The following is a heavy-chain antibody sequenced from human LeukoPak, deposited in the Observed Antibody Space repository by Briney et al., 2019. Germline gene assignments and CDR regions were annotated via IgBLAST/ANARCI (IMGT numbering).Heavy chain of an antibody. CDR3: ARDVVQLGKRGSKPYYYYMDV. V-gene: IGHV4-4*07. D-gene: IGHD2-2*01. CDR1: GGSISSYY. Sequence: SETLSLTCTVSGGSISSYYWSWIRQPAGKGLEWIGRIYTSGSTNYNPSLKSRVTMSVDTSKNQFSLKLSSVTAADTAVYYCARDVVQLGKRGSKPYYYYMDVWGKGTTVTVSS. J-gene: IGHJ6*03. CDR2: IYTSGST.